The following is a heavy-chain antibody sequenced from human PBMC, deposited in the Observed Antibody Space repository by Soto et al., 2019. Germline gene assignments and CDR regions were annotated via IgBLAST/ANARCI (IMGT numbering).Heavy chain of an antibody. CDR2: IYFGGTT. V-gene: IGHV4-59*08. Sequence: QVQLQESGPGLVKPSETLSLTCTVSGGSISPYYWSWIRQPPGKGLEWIGYIYFGGTTKYNPSLRRRVSMSVDTSKNQCSLKLTSVTAADTAVYYCAILDGFFQDLDSWGNGTLVTVSS. CDR3: AILDGFFQDLDS. CDR1: GGSISPYY. D-gene: IGHD3-10*01. J-gene: IGHJ5*01.